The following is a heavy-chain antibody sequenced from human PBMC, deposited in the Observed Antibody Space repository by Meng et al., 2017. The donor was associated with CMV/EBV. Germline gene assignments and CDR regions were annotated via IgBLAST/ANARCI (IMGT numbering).Heavy chain of an antibody. V-gene: IGHV1-69*05. J-gene: IGHJ3*02. D-gene: IGHD5-18*01. CDR2: IIPIFGTA. CDR3: ARERGYGYDPYAFDI. Sequence: SVKVSCKASGGTFSSYAISWVRQAPGQGLEWMGGIIPIFGTANYAQKFQGRVTITTDESTSTAYMELSSLRSEDTAVYYCARERGYGYDPYAFDIWGQGTMVTVSS. CDR1: GGTFSSYA.